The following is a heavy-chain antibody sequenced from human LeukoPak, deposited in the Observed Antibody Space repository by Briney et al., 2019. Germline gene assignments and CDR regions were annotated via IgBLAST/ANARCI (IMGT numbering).Heavy chain of an antibody. D-gene: IGHD3-22*01. J-gene: IGHJ4*02. V-gene: IGHV4-59*12. CDR3: ARDVYYYDSSGRYYFDY. CDR1: GGSISSSNW. Sequence: SETLSLTCAVSGGSISSSNWWSWIRQPPGKGLEWIGYIYYSGSTNYNPSLKSRVTISVDTSKNQFSLKLSSVTAADTAVYYCARDVYYYDSSGRYYFDYWGQGTLVTVSS. CDR2: IYYSGST.